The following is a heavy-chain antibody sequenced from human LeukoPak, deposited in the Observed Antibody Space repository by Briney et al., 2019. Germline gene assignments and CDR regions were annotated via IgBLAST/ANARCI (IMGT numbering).Heavy chain of an antibody. V-gene: IGHV3-30*04. CDR2: ISYDGSNK. D-gene: IGHD3-10*02. CDR1: GFTFSSYA. J-gene: IGHJ6*04. CDR3: AELGITMIGGV. Sequence: GGSLRLSGAASGFTFSSYAMHWVRQAPGKGLEWVAIISYDGSNKYYADSVKGRFTISRDNAKNSLYLQMNSLRAEDTAVYYCAELGITMIGGVWGKGTTVTISS.